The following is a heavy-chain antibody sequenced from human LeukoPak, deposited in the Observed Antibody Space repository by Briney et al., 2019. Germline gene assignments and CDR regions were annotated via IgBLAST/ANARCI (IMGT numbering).Heavy chain of an antibody. J-gene: IGHJ4*02. D-gene: IGHD3-22*01. V-gene: IGHV1-18*01. CDR3: ARDAEAYYYDSSGSTKGDY. CDR1: GYTFTNYG. Sequence: ASVKVSCEASGYTFTNYGISWVRQAPGQGLEWMGWISAYNGNTNYAQKLQGRVTMTTDTSTSTAYMELRSLRSDDTAVYYCARDAEAYYYDSSGSTKGDYWGQGTLVTVSS. CDR2: ISAYNGNT.